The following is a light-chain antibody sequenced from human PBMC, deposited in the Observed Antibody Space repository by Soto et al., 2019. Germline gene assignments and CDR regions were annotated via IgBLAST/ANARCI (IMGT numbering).Light chain of an antibody. V-gene: IGKV1-39*01. Sequence: DIQMTQSPSPLSASVGDRVTITCRASQSISSYLSWYQQKPGKAPKLLIYAASSLQSGVPSRFSGSGSGTDFTLTISSLQPEDFAAYYCQQSYTTPWTFGQGTKVDIK. CDR3: QQSYTTPWT. CDR1: QSISSY. J-gene: IGKJ1*01. CDR2: AAS.